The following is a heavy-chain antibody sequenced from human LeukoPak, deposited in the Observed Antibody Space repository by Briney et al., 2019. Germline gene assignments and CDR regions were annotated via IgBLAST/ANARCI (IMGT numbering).Heavy chain of an antibody. Sequence: ASETLSLTCTVSGGSISSSSYYWGWIRQPPGKGLEWIGSIYYSGSTYYNPSLKSRVTISVDTSKNQFSLKLSSVTAADTAVYYCARVGYGNWFDPWGQGTLVTVSS. CDR2: IYYSGST. V-gene: IGHV4-39*01. CDR1: GGSISSSSYY. J-gene: IGHJ5*02. D-gene: IGHD2-15*01. CDR3: ARVGYGNWFDP.